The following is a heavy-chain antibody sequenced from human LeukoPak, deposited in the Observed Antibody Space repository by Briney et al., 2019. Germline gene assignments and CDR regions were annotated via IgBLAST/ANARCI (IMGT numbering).Heavy chain of an antibody. CDR3: ARQAYCTATSCYPFDY. D-gene: IGHD2-15*01. Sequence: SETLSLTCTVSGVSISGYYWSWIRQPPGKGLEWIGFIYYSGSTSYNPSLKSRVTISVDSSKKQFSLKLSSVTAADTAVYYCARQAYCTATSCYPFDYWGQGTLVTVSS. V-gene: IGHV4-59*08. CDR1: GVSISGYY. CDR2: IYYSGST. J-gene: IGHJ4*02.